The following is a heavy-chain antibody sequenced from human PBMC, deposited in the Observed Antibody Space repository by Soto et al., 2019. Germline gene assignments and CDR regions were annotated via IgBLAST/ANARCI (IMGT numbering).Heavy chain of an antibody. CDR3: ARLNGYCISTNCHGYYGMDV. V-gene: IGHV4-39*01. Sequence: NPSETLSLTCSVSGGFVSSSSYSWGWIRQSPGKGLEWIGTMYSSENTYYNPSLLSRVTISVDTSKNEFSLRLSSVTAADTAVYYCARLNGYCISTNCHGYYGMDVWGQGTTVTVS. CDR2: MYSSENT. J-gene: IGHJ6*02. CDR1: GGFVSSSSYS. D-gene: IGHD2-2*03.